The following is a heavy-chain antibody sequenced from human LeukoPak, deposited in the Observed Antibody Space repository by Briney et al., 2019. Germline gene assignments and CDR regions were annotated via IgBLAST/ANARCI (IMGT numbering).Heavy chain of an antibody. Sequence: GGSLRLSCAASGFTFSGYEMNWVRQARGKGLEWVSYISTSGSTIYYADSVKGRFTISRDNAKNSLYLQMNSLRAEDTAVYYCARDPSGSYFDYWGQGTLVTVSS. CDR2: ISTSGSTI. CDR1: GFTFSGYE. J-gene: IGHJ4*02. D-gene: IGHD2-15*01. CDR3: ARDPSGSYFDY. V-gene: IGHV3-48*03.